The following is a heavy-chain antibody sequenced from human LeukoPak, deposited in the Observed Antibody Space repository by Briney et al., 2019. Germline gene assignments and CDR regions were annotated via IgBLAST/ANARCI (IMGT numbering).Heavy chain of an antibody. CDR3: ARVWGYCSGGSCYHNWFDP. CDR1: GGSISSSSYY. V-gene: IGHV4-39*07. CDR2: IYYSGST. Sequence: SETLSLTCTVSGGSISSSSYYWGWIRQPPGKGLEWIGSIYYSGSTYYNPSLKSRVTISVDTSKNQFSLKLSSVTAADTAVYYCARVWGYCSGGSCYHNWFDPWGQGTLVTVSS. D-gene: IGHD2-15*01. J-gene: IGHJ5*02.